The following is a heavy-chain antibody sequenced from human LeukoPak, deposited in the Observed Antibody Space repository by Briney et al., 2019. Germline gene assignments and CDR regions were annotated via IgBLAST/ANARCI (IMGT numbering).Heavy chain of an antibody. J-gene: IGHJ3*02. Sequence: GGSLRLSCAASGFTFSRYGMHWVRQAPGKGLEWVAVIRYDGSNENYADSVKGRFTISRDNSKNTLYLQMNSLRAEDTAVYYCAREPYYAAGSYYPIWGQGTMVTVSS. CDR3: AREPYYAAGSYYPI. V-gene: IGHV3-33*01. CDR2: IRYDGSNE. D-gene: IGHD3-10*01. CDR1: GFTFSRYG.